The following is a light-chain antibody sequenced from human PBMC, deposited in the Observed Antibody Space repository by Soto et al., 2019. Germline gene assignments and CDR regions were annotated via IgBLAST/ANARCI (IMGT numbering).Light chain of an antibody. CDR1: QYINTR. J-gene: IGKJ1*01. Sequence: EIVLTQSPATLSSFPGDRVTLSCRASQYINTRLAWYQHRPGQAPRLLIYQTSIRAAGIPARFSASGSGPDFTLTISDVQPEDFALYYCHQRQSWPRTFGQGTKVDIK. CDR3: HQRQSWPRT. CDR2: QTS. V-gene: IGKV3-11*01.